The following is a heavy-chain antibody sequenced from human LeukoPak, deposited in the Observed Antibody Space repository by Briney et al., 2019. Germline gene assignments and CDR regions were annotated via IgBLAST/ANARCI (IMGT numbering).Heavy chain of an antibody. CDR3: VREGVDRPGSRPLFIDY. D-gene: IGHD2-21*01. Sequence: GGSLRLSCAASGFTVSSKYMSWVRQAPGKGLEWVSVIYSGGPTYYADSVKGRFTISRDNSKNTLYLQMNSLRAEDTAVYYCVREGVDRPGSRPLFIDYWGQGTLVTVSS. CDR2: IYSGGPT. V-gene: IGHV3-66*01. CDR1: GFTVSSKY. J-gene: IGHJ4*02.